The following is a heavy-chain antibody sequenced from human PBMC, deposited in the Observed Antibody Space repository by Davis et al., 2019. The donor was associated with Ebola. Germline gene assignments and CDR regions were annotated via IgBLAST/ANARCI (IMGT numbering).Heavy chain of an antibody. CDR3: AKDLRMTIYYYMDV. J-gene: IGHJ6*03. CDR2: ISGSGGST. CDR1: GFTFSSYA. V-gene: IGHV3-23*01. Sequence: PGGSLRLSCAASGFTFSSYAMSWVRQAPGKGLEWVSAISGSGGSTYYADFVKGRFTISRDNSKNTLYLQMNSLRAEDTAVYYCAKDLRMTIYYYMDVWGKGTTVTVSS. D-gene: IGHD3-3*01.